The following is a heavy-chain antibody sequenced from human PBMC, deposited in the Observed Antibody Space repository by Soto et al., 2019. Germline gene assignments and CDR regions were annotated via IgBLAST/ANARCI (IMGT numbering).Heavy chain of an antibody. D-gene: IGHD5-12*01. CDR1: GGSFSAYY. CDR2: INHSGST. V-gene: IGHV4-34*01. Sequence: QVQLQPWGAGLLKPSETLSLTCAVYGGSFSAYYWSWIRQPPGKGLEWIGEINHSGSTTYNPSLKSRVTISVDRSKNQFYLKLRSVTAAETALYYCARGVGYAGVDYWGQGTLVTVSS. J-gene: IGHJ4*02. CDR3: ARGVGYAGVDY.